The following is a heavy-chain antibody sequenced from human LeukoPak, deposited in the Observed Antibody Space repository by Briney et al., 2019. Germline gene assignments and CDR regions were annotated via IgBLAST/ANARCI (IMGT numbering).Heavy chain of an antibody. CDR2: SSGSTI. D-gene: IGHD6-19*01. CDR3: ARDRGSGWYGGYFDY. J-gene: IGHJ4*02. V-gene: IGHV3-48*03. Sequence: SSGSTIYYADSVKGRFTISRDNARNSLYLQMNSLRAEDTAVYYCARDRGSGWYGGYFDYWGQGTLVTVSS.